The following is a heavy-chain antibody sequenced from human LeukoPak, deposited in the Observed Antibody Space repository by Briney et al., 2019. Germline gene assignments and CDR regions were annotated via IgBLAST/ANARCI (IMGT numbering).Heavy chain of an antibody. Sequence: TSGESLKISCKGSGYRFTNYWISWVRQMPGKALEWIGRVDPTDSYTNYSPSFQGHVAISVDKSISTAYLQWSSLKASDTAMYYCARQVIVVADSFDPWGQGTLVTVSS. D-gene: IGHD6-19*01. CDR1: GYRFTNYW. J-gene: IGHJ5*02. CDR3: ARQVIVVADSFDP. V-gene: IGHV5-10-1*01. CDR2: VDPTDSYT.